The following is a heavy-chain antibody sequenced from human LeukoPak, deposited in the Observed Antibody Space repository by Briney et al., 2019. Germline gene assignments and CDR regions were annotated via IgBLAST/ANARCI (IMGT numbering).Heavy chain of an antibody. CDR2: ISYDGSIK. D-gene: IGHD2-21*01. Sequence: PGGSLRLSCAASGLTFSSYAMHWVRQAPAKGLEWMAIISYDGSIKLCADSVKGRFTISRDNSKNTLYLQMNSLRAEDTAVYYCTRRDFYGGDPLVAFDIWGQGTMVTVSS. V-gene: IGHV3-30-3*01. CDR1: GLTFSSYA. J-gene: IGHJ3*02. CDR3: TRRDFYGGDPLVAFDI.